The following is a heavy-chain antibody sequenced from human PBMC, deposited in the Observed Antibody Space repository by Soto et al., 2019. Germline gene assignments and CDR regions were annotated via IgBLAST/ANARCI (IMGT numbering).Heavy chain of an antibody. Sequence: GGSLRLSCVASGFTFESYIMSWVRQAPGKGLEWVSHVSESGGTTYYADSVKGRFTISRDNSKNSLYLQMNSLRAEDAAVYFCAKRRVVTPVYFYYGMDVWGQGTTVTVSS. CDR1: GFTFESYI. CDR3: AKRRVVTPVYFYYGMDV. V-gene: IGHV3-23*01. CDR2: VSESGGTT. D-gene: IGHD4-17*01. J-gene: IGHJ6*02.